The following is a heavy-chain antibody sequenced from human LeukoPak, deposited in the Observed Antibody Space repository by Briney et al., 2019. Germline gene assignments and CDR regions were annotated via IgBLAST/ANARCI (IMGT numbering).Heavy chain of an antibody. J-gene: IGHJ4*02. CDR1: GFTFSSYA. D-gene: IGHD3-9*01. V-gene: IGHV3-23*01. CDR3: AKEGRLSYYDILTGSRPFDY. Sequence: GGSLRLSCAASGFTFSSYAMSWVRQAPGKGLEWVSAISGSGGSTYYADSVKGRFTISRDNSKNTLYLQMNSLRAEDTAVYYCAKEGRLSYYDILTGSRPFDYWGQGTLVTVSS. CDR2: ISGSGGST.